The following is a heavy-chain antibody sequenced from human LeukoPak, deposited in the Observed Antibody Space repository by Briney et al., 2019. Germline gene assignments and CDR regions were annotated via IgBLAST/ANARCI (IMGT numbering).Heavy chain of an antibody. CDR2: INSDGSDT. V-gene: IGHV3-74*01. Sequence: GGSLRLSCAASGFTFAGYAMTWVRQAPGKGLEWVSRINSDGSDTTYADSVKGRFTISRDNAKNTLYLQMNSLRAEDTAVYYCAKNGPGLDYFDYWGQGTLVTVSS. D-gene: IGHD3-10*01. CDR1: GFTFAGYA. CDR3: AKNGPGLDYFDY. J-gene: IGHJ4*02.